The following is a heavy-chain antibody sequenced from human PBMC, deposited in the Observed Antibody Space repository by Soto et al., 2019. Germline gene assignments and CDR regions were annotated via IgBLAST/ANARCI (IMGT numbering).Heavy chain of an antibody. Sequence: ASVKVSCKVSGYTLTELSMHWARQAPGKGLEWMGGFDPEDGETIYAQKFQGRVTMTEDTSTDTAYMELSSLRSEDTAVYYCASPKYYYDSSGYQGEYFQHWGQGTLVTVSS. V-gene: IGHV1-24*01. CDR1: GYTLTELS. D-gene: IGHD3-22*01. J-gene: IGHJ1*01. CDR3: ASPKYYYDSSGYQGEYFQH. CDR2: FDPEDGET.